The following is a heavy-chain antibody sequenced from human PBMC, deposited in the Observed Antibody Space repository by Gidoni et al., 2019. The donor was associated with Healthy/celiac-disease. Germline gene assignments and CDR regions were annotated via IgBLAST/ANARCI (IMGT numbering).Heavy chain of an antibody. CDR3: AKGGGTGWLHHFDY. Sequence: QVPLVESGGGVVQPGRSLILSSSASGFPFRSYGMHWVRQAPGKGLEWVAVISYDGSNKYYADSVKGRFTISRDNSKNTLYLQMNSLRAEDTAVYYCAKGGGTGWLHHFDYWGQGTLVTVSS. CDR1: GFPFRSYG. D-gene: IGHD5-12*01. V-gene: IGHV3-30*18. J-gene: IGHJ4*02. CDR2: ISYDGSNK.